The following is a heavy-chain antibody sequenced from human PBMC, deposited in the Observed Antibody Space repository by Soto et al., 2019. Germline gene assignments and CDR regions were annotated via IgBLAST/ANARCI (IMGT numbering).Heavy chain of an antibody. J-gene: IGHJ4*02. D-gene: IGHD6-13*01. V-gene: IGHV3-74*01. CDR3: AKTLVEAAVGTYPD. CDR1: VFTFSSYW. CDR2: INRDESRR. Sequence: HPGGSLRLSCAASVFTFSSYWMHWVRQAPGKGLVWVARINRDESRRDYADSVRGRFTISRDNAKNTLYLQMNSLRAEDTAVYYCAKTLVEAAVGTYPDWGQGTLVTVSS.